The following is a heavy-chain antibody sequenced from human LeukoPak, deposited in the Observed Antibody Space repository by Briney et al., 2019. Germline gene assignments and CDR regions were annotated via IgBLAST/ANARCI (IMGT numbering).Heavy chain of an antibody. D-gene: IGHD6-19*01. V-gene: IGHV4-59*01. J-gene: IGHJ4*02. CDR1: GGSITGYS. CDR2: IYYSGDT. Sequence: TSETLSLTCSVSGGSITGYSWSWIRQPPGKGLEWIGYIYYSGDTYYNPSLKSRLSISVDTSKNQFSLKLRSVTAADTAVYYCASGWLDGVDYWGQGTLVTVSS. CDR3: ASGWLDGVDY.